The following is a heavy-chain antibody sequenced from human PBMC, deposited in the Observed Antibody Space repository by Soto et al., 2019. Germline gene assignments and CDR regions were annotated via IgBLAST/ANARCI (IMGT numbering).Heavy chain of an antibody. J-gene: IGHJ6*02. V-gene: IGHV4-34*01. CDR2: INHSGST. Sequence: ETLSLTCAVYGGSFSGYYLSWIRRPPGNWLEWIGEINHSGSTNYNPSFQGQVTISADKSISTAYLQWSSLKASDTAMYYCARQITAADGISYYYGMDVWGQATTVTVSS. CDR1: GGSFSGYY. CDR3: ARQITAADGISYYYGMDV. D-gene: IGHD2-2*01.